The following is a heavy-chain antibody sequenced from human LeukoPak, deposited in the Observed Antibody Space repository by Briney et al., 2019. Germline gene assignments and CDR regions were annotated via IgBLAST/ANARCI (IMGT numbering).Heavy chain of an antibody. Sequence: SETLSLTCPVSGDSISSSSHYWGWIRQPPGKGLEWIGSIYYSGSTYYNPSLKSRVTISVDMSKNQFSLKLSSVTAADTAVYYCACGRYCDSSACAPWFDPWGQGTLVTVSS. D-gene: IGHD2/OR15-2a*01. CDR2: IYYSGST. J-gene: IGHJ5*02. CDR3: ACGRYCDSSACAPWFDP. CDR1: GDSISSSSHY. V-gene: IGHV4-39*01.